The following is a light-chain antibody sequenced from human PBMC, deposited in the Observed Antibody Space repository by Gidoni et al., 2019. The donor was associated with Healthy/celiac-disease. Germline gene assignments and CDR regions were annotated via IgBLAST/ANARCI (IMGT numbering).Light chain of an antibody. J-gene: IGLJ2*01. Sequence: SYELSQPPSASVSPGQTARITRSGDALPKKYAYWYQQKSGQAPVLVIYEDSKRPSGIPEGFSGSSSGTMATLTISGAQGEDEADYYCYSTDSSGNHVVFGGGTKLTVL. CDR2: EDS. V-gene: IGLV3-10*01. CDR1: ALPKKY. CDR3: YSTDSSGNHVV.